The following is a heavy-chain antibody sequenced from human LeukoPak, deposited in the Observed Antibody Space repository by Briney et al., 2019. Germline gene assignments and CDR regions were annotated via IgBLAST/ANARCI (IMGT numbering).Heavy chain of an antibody. Sequence: ASVKVSCKASGYTFTSYAMNWVRQASGQGLEWKGWINTNTGNPTYAQGFTGRFVFSLDTSVSTAYLQISSLKAEDTAVYYCARVTVVAGQVGRYYYMDVWGKGTTVTVSS. CDR2: INTNTGNP. CDR3: ARVTVVAGQVGRYYYMDV. V-gene: IGHV7-4-1*02. D-gene: IGHD4-23*01. CDR1: GYTFTSYA. J-gene: IGHJ6*03.